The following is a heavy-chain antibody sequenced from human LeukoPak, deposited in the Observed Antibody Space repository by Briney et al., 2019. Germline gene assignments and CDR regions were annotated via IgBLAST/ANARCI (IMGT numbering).Heavy chain of an antibody. J-gene: IGHJ4*02. CDR3: ARDLFSSSWYLLQ. D-gene: IGHD6-13*01. CDR1: GGSINSYY. Sequence: SETLSLTCTVSGGSINSYYWSWLRQPAGKGREWIGRIYTSGSTNYNPSLKSRVTMSVDTSKNQFSLKLSSVTAADTAVYYCARDLFSSSWYLLQWGQGTLVTVSS. V-gene: IGHV4-4*07. CDR2: IYTSGST.